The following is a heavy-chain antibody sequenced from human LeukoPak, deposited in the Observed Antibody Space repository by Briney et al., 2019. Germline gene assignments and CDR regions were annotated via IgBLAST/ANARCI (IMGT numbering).Heavy chain of an antibody. J-gene: IGHJ6*03. CDR2: IIPILGIA. CDR1: GGTFSSYA. Sequence: ASVKASCKASGGTFSSYAISWVRPAPGQGLEWMGRIIPILGIANYAQKFQGRVTITADKSTSTAYMELSSLRSEDTAVYYCARTYDHYYYYYMDVWGKGTTVTVSS. CDR3: ARTYDHYYYYYMDV. D-gene: IGHD3-16*01. V-gene: IGHV1-69*04.